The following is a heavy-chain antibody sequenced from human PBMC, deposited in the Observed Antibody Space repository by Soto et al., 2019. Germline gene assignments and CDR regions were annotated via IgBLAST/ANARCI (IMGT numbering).Heavy chain of an antibody. CDR2: ISGSGGST. Sequence: EVQLLESGGGLVQPGGSLRLSCAASGFTFSSYAMSWVRQAPGKGLEWVSAISGSGGSTYYADSVKGRFTISRDNSKNTLYLQMNSLRAEDTAVYYCAKGLGRVLWFGEFPDDAFDIWGQGTMVTVSS. CDR1: GFTFSSYA. J-gene: IGHJ3*02. V-gene: IGHV3-23*01. CDR3: AKGLGRVLWFGEFPDDAFDI. D-gene: IGHD3-10*01.